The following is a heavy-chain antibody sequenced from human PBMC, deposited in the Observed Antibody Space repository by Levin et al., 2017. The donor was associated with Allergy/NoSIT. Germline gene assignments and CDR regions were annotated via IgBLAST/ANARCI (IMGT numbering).Heavy chain of an antibody. V-gene: IGHV1-18*01. CDR3: ARDGVYDFMSPHYWGYFDL. D-gene: IGHD2-21*01. Sequence: GESLKISCKASGYTFTNYGVSWVRQFPGQGREWMGWISGYNGKTNYAQKLQGRVTLTIDTFTTTVFMELRGLTSDDTAVYYCARDGVYDFMSPHYWGYFDLWGQGTLVTVSS. CDR2: ISGYNGKT. J-gene: IGHJ5*02. CDR1: GYTFTNYG.